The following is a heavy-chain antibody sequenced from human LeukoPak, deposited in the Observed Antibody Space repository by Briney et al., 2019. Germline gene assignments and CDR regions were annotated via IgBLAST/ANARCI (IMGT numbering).Heavy chain of an antibody. D-gene: IGHD6-13*01. Sequence: PGGSLRLSCAASGFTFDDYSIHWVRQFPGKGLEWVSLINKDGDRTLYADSVKGRFTISRDNRKNSLYLQMNSLRTEDTALYYCAKEIRGSSWMGFDYWGQGTLVTVSS. V-gene: IGHV3-43*01. CDR1: GFTFDDYS. CDR2: INKDGDRT. CDR3: AKEIRGSSWMGFDY. J-gene: IGHJ4*02.